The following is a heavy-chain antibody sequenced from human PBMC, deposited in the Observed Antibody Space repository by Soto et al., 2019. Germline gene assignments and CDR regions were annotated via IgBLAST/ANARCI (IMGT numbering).Heavy chain of an antibody. V-gene: IGHV3-48*02. J-gene: IGHJ6*02. D-gene: IGHD2-2*01. CDR2: ISSSGSTI. CDR1: GFTFSRYS. CDR3: ARDEDVAAPSPGMDV. Sequence: EVQLVESGGGLVQPGGSLRLSCAASGFTFSRYSMNWVRQAPGKGLEGVSYISSSGSTIYYADSVKGRFTISRDNAKNSLYLQMNSLRDEDTAVYYCARDEDVAAPSPGMDVWGQGTTVTVSS.